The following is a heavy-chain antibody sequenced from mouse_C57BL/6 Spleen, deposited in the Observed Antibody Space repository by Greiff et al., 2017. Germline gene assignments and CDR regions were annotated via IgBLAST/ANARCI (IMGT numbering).Heavy chain of an antibody. CDR3: ARGGRWYYRGYFAV. CDR2: ISDGGSYT. Sequence: EVQLVESGGGLVKPGGSLKLSCAASGFTFSSYAMSWVRQTPEKRLEWVATISDGGSYTYYPDNVKGRFTISRDNAKNNLYLQMSHLKSEDTAVYYCARGGRWYYRGYFAVWGTGTTVTVSA. D-gene: IGHD1-1*02. CDR1: GFTFSSYA. V-gene: IGHV5-4*01. J-gene: IGHJ1*03.